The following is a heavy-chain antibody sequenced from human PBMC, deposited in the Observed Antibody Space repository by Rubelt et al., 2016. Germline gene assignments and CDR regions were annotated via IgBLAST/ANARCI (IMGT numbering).Heavy chain of an antibody. J-gene: IGHJ4*02. Sequence: EVQLLESGGGLVQPGGSLRLSCAASGFTFSSYAMSWVRQAPGKGLEWVSAISGSGGSTSYADSVKGRFPISRDNSKNWLYGQMNSLGAEDTAVDYCARWYSTGWSIDNWGQGTLVTVSS. V-gene: IGHV3-23*01. CDR1: GFTFSSYA. CDR3: ARWYSTGWSIDN. D-gene: IGHD6-19*01. CDR2: ISGSGGST.